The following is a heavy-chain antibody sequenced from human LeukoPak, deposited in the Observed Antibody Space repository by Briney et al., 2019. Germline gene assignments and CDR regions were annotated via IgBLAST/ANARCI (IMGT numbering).Heavy chain of an antibody. CDR3: ARQAWSGSTLHFDY. V-gene: IGHV3-23*01. CDR1: GFTFSNYA. J-gene: IGHJ4*02. CDR2: ISGSGGST. D-gene: IGHD2-8*01. Sequence: GGSLRLSCAASGFTFSNYAMTWVRQAPGKGLEWVSSISGSGGSTYYADSVKGRFTISRDSSKYTLYLRMYSLRADDTAVYYCARQAWSGSTLHFDYWGQGTLVTVSS.